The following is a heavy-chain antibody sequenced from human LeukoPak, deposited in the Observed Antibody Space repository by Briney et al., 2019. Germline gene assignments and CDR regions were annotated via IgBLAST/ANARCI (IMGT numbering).Heavy chain of an antibody. CDR1: GFTFSDYY. J-gene: IGHJ3*02. V-gene: IGHV3-11*04. CDR3: AKIRLSSSWYDAFDI. D-gene: IGHD6-13*01. Sequence: GGSLRLSCAASGFTFSDYYMTWIRQAPGKGLEWVSYISSSGTTIYYADSVKGRFTISRDNAKNSLYLQMNSLRAEDTAVYYCAKIRLSSSWYDAFDIWGQGTMVTVSS. CDR2: ISSSGTTI.